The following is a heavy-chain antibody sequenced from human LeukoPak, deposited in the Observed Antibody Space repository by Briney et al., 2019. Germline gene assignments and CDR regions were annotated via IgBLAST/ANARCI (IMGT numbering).Heavy chain of an antibody. J-gene: IGHJ4*02. CDR1: GFSFSSWW. D-gene: IGHD2-15*01. CDR3: VRQDRSCYYY. Sequence: GGSLRLSCAASGFSFSSWWMSWVRQAPGKGGEWVANIKQDGNEKYYVDSLKGRFTISRDNDKTSLYLQMNSLRAEDTAVYYCVRQDRSCYYYWGQGTLVTVSS. CDR2: IKQDGNEK. V-gene: IGHV3-7*03.